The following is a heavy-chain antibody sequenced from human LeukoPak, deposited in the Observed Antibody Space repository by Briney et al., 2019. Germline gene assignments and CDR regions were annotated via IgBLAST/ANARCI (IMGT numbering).Heavy chain of an antibody. CDR3: ARGRQLWSIYYFDY. D-gene: IGHD5-18*01. CDR2: INHSGST. CDR1: GGSFSGYY. Sequence: SETLSLTCAVYGGSFSGYYWSWIRQPPGKGLEWIGEINHSGSTNYNPSLKSRVTISVDTSKNQFSLKLSSVTAADTAVYYCARGRQLWSIYYFDYWGQGTLVTVSS. J-gene: IGHJ4*02. V-gene: IGHV4-34*01.